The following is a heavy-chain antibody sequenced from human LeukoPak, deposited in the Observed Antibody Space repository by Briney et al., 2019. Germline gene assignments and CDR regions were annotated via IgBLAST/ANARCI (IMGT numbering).Heavy chain of an antibody. CDR2: IYYSGST. CDR1: GGSFSGYY. D-gene: IGHD3-10*01. J-gene: IGHJ5*02. CDR3: ARVPAEYYQNWFDP. Sequence: SETLSLTCAVYGGSFSGYYWSWIRQHPGKGLEWIGYIYYSGSTYYNPSLKSRVTISVDTSKNQFSLKLSSVTAADTAVYYCARVPAEYYQNWFDPWGQGTLVTVSS. V-gene: IGHV4-31*11.